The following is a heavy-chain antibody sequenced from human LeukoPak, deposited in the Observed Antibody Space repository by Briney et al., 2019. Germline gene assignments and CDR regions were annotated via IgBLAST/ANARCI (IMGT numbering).Heavy chain of an antibody. D-gene: IGHD6-13*01. V-gene: IGHV1-69*13. CDR3: ARSAAXPLDDXFDI. Sequence: ASVKVSCKASGGTFISYAISWVRQAPGQGLEWMGGIIPIIGTANYAQKFQGRVTITADESTSTAYMELSSLRSEDTAVYYCARSAAXPLDDXFDIWXQGTMVTVSS. CDR2: IIPIIGTA. CDR1: GGTFISYA. J-gene: IGHJ3*02.